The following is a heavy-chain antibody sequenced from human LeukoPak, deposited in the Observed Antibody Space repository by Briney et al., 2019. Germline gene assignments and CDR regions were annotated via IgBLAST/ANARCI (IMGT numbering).Heavy chain of an antibody. CDR2: ISRSGRDI. CDR1: GFTFGTYA. J-gene: IGHJ4*02. D-gene: IGHD2-15*01. CDR3: AREASCSGGSCDHFDY. Sequence: KPGGSLRLSCGASGFTFGTYAMNWVRQAPGKGLEWVSSISRSGRDIYYADSVRGRFTISRDNARDSLYLQMNSLRVEDTAVYYCAREASCSGGSCDHFDYWGQGTLVTVSS. V-gene: IGHV3-21*01.